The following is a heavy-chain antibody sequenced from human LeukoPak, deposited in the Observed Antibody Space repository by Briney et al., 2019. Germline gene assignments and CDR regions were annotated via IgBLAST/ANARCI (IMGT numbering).Heavy chain of an antibody. CDR2: IKQDGSEK. V-gene: IGHV3-7*03. CDR3: ARTVVVAATARGY. D-gene: IGHD2-15*01. CDR1: GFTFSSYW. Sequence: PGGSLRLSCAASGFTFSSYWMSWVRQAPGKGLEWVANIKQDGSEKYYVDSVKGRFTISRDNAKNSLYLQMNSLRAEDTAVYYRARTVVVAATARGYWGQGTLVTVSS. J-gene: IGHJ4*02.